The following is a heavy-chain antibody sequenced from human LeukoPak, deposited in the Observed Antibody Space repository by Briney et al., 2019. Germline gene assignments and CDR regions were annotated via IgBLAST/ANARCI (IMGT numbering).Heavy chain of an antibody. CDR3: ARDSGSNGLYYYMGV. CDR1: GFPFSSFS. Sequence: KPGGSLRLSCAASGFPFSSFSMTWVRQAPGKGLEWVSCISSSSTYIYYADSVKGRFTISRDNAKNSLSLQMNSLRAEDTAVYYCARDSGSNGLYYYMGVWGKGTTVTVSS. CDR2: ISSSSTYI. D-gene: IGHD1-1*01. V-gene: IGHV3-21*01. J-gene: IGHJ6*03.